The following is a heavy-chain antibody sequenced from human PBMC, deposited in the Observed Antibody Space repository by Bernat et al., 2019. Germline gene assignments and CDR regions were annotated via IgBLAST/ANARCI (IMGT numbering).Heavy chain of an antibody. V-gene: IGHV3-30*18. Sequence: QVQLVESGGGVVQPGRSLRLSCAASGFTFSSYGMHWVRQAPGKGLEWVAVISYDGSNKYYADSVKGRFTISRDNSKNTLYLQMNSLSAEDTAVYYCAKDCSGGSCYSGYWGQGTLVTVSS. J-gene: IGHJ4*02. CDR3: AKDCSGGSCYSGY. CDR2: ISYDGSNK. D-gene: IGHD2-15*01. CDR1: GFTFSSYG.